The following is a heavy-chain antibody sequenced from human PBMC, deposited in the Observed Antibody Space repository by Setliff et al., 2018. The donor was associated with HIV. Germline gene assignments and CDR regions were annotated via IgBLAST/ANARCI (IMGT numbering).Heavy chain of an antibody. D-gene: IGHD3-16*02. J-gene: IGHJ3*01. CDR2: IKEDGSEK. CDR3: ARDQLYTKATFDV. V-gene: IGHV3-7*01. CDR1: EFTYNKYW. Sequence: GGSLRLSCAASEFTYNKYWMSWVRQAPGKGLEWVANIKEDGSEKYYADSVKGRFTISRDNAKNSLYLQMNSLRAEDTAVYYCARDQLYTKATFDVWGQGTLVTVSS.